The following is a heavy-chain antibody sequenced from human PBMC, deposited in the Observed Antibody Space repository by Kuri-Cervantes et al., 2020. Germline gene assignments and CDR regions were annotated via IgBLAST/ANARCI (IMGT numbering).Heavy chain of an antibody. CDR2: IIHSGST. V-gene: IGHV4-34*01. Sequence: SETLSLTCAVYGVSFSDYYWSWIRQPPGKGLEWIGEIIHSGSTNYNPSLKSRVSISIDTSKNQFSLKLSSVTDADTAEYYCTRGLGVWGQGTLVTVSS. D-gene: IGHD3-10*01. J-gene: IGHJ1*01. CDR3: TRGLGV. CDR1: GVSFSDYY.